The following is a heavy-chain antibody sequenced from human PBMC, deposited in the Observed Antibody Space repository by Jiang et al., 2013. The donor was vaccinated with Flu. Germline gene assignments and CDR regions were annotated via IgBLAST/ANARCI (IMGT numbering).Heavy chain of an antibody. V-gene: IGHV4-59*08. CDR1: GGSISSYY. Sequence: TCTVSGGSISSYYWSWIRQPPGKGLEWIGYSYYSGNTDYNPSLKSRVTISIDTSKNQFSLKLSSVTAADTAVYYCARRRTSGRDWYFDLWGRGTLVTVSS. J-gene: IGHJ2*01. CDR3: ARRRTSGRDWYFDL. CDR2: SYYSGNT. D-gene: IGHD1-14*01.